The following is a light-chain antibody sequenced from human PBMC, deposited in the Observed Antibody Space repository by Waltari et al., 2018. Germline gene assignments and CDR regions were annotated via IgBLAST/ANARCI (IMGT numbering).Light chain of an antibody. J-gene: IGLJ2*01. Sequence: QSALTQPASVSGSPGQSIPIPCTGRSADVGGYNLVSWYQHHPGQAPRLLIYEVNERPSGIPSRFSGSKSGNTASLTISGLQIEDEADYYCCSYGGVNTLGVLFGGGSKLTV. CDR3: CSYGGVNTLGVL. CDR2: EVN. CDR1: SADVGGYNL. V-gene: IGLV2-23*02.